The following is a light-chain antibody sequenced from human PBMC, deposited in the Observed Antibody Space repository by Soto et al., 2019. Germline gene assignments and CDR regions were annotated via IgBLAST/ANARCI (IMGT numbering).Light chain of an antibody. J-gene: IGKJ1*01. V-gene: IGKV3-20*01. Sequence: EIVLTQSPGTLSLSPGERATLSCRASQSVSSSFLAWYQQKPGQAPRLLIYGASNRATGIPDRFSGGGSGTDFTLTITRLEPEDFAVYFCLQYGGLPRTFGQGTKVDIK. CDR1: QSVSSSF. CDR3: LQYGGLPRT. CDR2: GAS.